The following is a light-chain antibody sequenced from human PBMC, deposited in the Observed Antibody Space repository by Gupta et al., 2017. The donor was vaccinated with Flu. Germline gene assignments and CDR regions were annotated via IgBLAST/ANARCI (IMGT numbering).Light chain of an antibody. CDR2: RVN. V-gene: IGLV1-47*01. Sequence: QSVLTQPPSTSGTPGQRVTISCSGTTFNLGNNYVYWFQHLPGAAPRLLIYRVNRRHSAVPDRFSASKSATSGSLAISGLRAEDEGDYFCDAWDNSRNGFVFGTGTTFTVL. CDR3: DAWDNSRNGFV. J-gene: IGLJ1*01. CDR1: TFNLGNNY.